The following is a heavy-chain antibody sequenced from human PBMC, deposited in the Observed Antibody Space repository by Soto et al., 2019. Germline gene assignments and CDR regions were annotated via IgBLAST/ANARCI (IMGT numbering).Heavy chain of an antibody. V-gene: IGHV3-53*01. CDR3: ARDHGRGIVDY. D-gene: IGHD3-16*01. CDR2: IYSGGST. J-gene: IGHJ4*02. CDR1: GFTVSSNY. Sequence: EVQLVESGGGLIQPGGSLRLSCVASGFTVSSNYMSWVRQAPGKGLEWVSVIYSGGSTYYADSVKDRFTISRDNSKNPLYLQMNSLRAEDTAVYYCARDHGRGIVDYWGQGALVTVSS.